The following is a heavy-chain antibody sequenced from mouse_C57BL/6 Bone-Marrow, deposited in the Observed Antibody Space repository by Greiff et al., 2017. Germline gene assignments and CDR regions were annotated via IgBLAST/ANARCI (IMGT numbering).Heavy chain of an antibody. V-gene: IGHV1-52*01. CDR2: IDPSDSAT. CDR1: GYTFTSYW. J-gene: IGHJ2*01. Sequence: VQLQQPGAELVRPGSSVKLSCKASGYTFTSYWMPWVKQRPIPGLEWIGNIDPSDSATHYNQKFKDKATLTVDQSSRTAYMQLSSLTSEGSAVDYCARQIYYGSSRYFDYGGQGTALTVSS. CDR3: ARQIYYGSSRYFDY. D-gene: IGHD1-1*01.